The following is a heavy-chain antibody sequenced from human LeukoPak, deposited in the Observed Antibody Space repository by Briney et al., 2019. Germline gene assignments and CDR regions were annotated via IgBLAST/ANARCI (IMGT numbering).Heavy chain of an antibody. CDR3: AREDYDILTGYPRFDP. CDR1: GGSFSGYY. CDR2: INHSGST. J-gene: IGHJ5*02. V-gene: IGHV4-34*01. Sequence: PSETLSLTCAVYGGSFSGYYWSWIRQPPGKGLEWIGEINHSGSTNYNPSLKSRATISVDTSKNQFSLKLSSVTAADTAVYYCAREDYDILTGYPRFDPWGQGTLVTVSS. D-gene: IGHD3-9*01.